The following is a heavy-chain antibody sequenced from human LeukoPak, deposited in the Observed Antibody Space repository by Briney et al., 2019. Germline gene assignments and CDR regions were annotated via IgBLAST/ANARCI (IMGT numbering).Heavy chain of an antibody. D-gene: IGHD3-3*01. CDR2: IKQDGSEK. CDR1: GFTFSSYW. V-gene: IGHV3-7*01. Sequence: GGSLRLSCAASGFTFSSYWMSWVRQAPGKGLEWVANIKQDGSEKYYVDSVKGRLTISRDNAKNSLYLQMNSLRAEDTAVYYCARGPYDFWSGYYTGPSGDYWGQGTLVTVSS. J-gene: IGHJ4*02. CDR3: ARGPYDFWSGYYTGPSGDY.